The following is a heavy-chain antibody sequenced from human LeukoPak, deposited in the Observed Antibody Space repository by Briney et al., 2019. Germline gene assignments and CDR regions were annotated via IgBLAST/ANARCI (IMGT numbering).Heavy chain of an antibody. CDR2: ISSSSSYI. CDR3: ARDFDGDYEAQVDY. CDR1: GFTFSSYA. D-gene: IGHD4-17*01. Sequence: PGGSLRLSCAASGFTFSSYAMHWVRQAPGKGLEWVSSISSSSSYIYYADSVKGRFTISRDNAKNSLYLQMNSLRAEDTAVYYRARDFDGDYEAQVDYWGQGTLVTVSS. J-gene: IGHJ4*02. V-gene: IGHV3-21*01.